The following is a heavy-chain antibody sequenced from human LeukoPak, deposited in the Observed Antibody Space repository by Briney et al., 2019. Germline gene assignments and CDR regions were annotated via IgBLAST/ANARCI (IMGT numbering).Heavy chain of an antibody. CDR1: GDSISSGSYY. CDR2: IYISGST. V-gene: IGHV4-61*02. J-gene: IGHJ4*02. Sequence: SETLPLTCTVSGDSISSGSYYWSWIRQPAGKGLEWIGRIYISGSTNYNPALKSRVTISVDTSKNQFSLNLTSVTAADTAVYYCAKEAKYYDILIGYYRSFYYFDYWGQGTLVTVSS. CDR3: AKEAKYYDILIGYYRSFYYFDY. D-gene: IGHD3-9*01.